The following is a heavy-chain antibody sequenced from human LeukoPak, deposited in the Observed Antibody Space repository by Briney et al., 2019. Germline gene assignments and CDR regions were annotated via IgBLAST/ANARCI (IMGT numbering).Heavy chain of an antibody. CDR3: VRHAPITGTSYSWFDP. CDR1: GFIFDDYG. D-gene: IGHD1-7*01. V-gene: IGHV3-20*04. CDR2: MNWNGGTA. J-gene: IGHJ5*02. Sequence: GGSLRLSCEASGFIFDDYGMSWVRQAPGKGLEWVAGMNWNGGTAGYADSVKGRISISRDNAKNSLYLQMKNLRVEDTALYYCVRHAPITGTSYSWFDPWGQGTLVTVSS.